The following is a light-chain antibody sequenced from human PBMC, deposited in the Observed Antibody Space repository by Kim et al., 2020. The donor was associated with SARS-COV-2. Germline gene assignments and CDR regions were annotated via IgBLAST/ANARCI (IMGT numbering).Light chain of an antibody. Sequence: PGERATLFCRASQSISTSTLTWYQQKPGQPPRLLIYGASTRATGIPDRFSGRGSGTDFTLTISRLEPEDFAVYYCQRFGSSPLMFTFGQGTKLEI. V-gene: IGKV3-20*01. J-gene: IGKJ2*01. CDR2: GAS. CDR3: QRFGSSPLMFT. CDR1: QSISTST.